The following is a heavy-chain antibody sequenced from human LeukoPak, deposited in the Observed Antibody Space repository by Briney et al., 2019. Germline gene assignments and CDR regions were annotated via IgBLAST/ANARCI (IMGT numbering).Heavy chain of an antibody. V-gene: IGHV3-21*01. Sequence: GGSLRLSCVASGFTFSSYSMNWVRQAPGKGLEWVSSISSSSSYIYYADSVKGRFTISRDNAKNSLYLQMNSLRAEDTAVYYCASLKYYDILTGYYGDYCGQGTLVTVSS. CDR3: ASLKYYDILTGYYGDY. CDR2: ISSSSSYI. CDR1: GFTFSSYS. J-gene: IGHJ4*02. D-gene: IGHD3-9*01.